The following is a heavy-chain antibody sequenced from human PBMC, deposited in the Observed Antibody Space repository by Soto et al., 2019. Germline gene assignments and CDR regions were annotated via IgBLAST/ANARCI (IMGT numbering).Heavy chain of an antibody. V-gene: IGHV4-34*01. CDR2: INHSGST. CDR1: GGSFSGYY. J-gene: IGHJ5*02. Sequence: QVQLQQWGAGLLKPSETLSLTCAVYGGSFSGYYWSWIRQPPGKGLEWIGEINHSGSTNYNPSLKSRVTISVDTSKNQFSLKLSSVTAADTAVYYCARALVVPAAMGNWFDPWGQGTLVTVSS. D-gene: IGHD2-2*01. CDR3: ARALVVPAAMGNWFDP.